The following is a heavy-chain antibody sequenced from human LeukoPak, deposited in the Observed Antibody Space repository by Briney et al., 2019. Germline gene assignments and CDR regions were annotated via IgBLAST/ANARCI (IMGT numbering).Heavy chain of an antibody. J-gene: IGHJ2*01. CDR1: GGSISSSSYY. Sequence: SETLSLTCTVSGGSISSSSYYWGWIRQPPGKGLEWIGGIYYSGSTYYNPSLKSRVTISVDTSKNQFSLKLSSVTAADTAVYYCARPGGDVDLWGRGTLVTVSS. CDR3: ARPGGDVDL. CDR2: IYYSGST. D-gene: IGHD2-21*02. V-gene: IGHV4-39*01.